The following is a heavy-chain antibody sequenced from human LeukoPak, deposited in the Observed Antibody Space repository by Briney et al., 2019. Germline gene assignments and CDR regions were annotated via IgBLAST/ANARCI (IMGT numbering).Heavy chain of an antibody. CDR2: ISDTGGST. CDR1: GFTFSSYA. V-gene: IGHV3-23*01. D-gene: IGHD2-21*02. CDR3: AKSEPIVVVTEDI. Sequence: GGSLRLSCAASGFTFSSYAMSWVRQAPGKGLEWVSAISDTGGSTYYVDSVKGRFTISRDNSKNTLYLQMNSLKAEDTAVYYCAKSEPIVVVTEDIWGQGTMVIVSS. J-gene: IGHJ3*02.